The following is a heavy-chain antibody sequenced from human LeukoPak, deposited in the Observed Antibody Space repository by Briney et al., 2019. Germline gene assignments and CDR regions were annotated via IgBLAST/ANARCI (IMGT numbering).Heavy chain of an antibody. CDR2: FDPEDGET. V-gene: IGHV1-24*01. CDR3: GTGTIFGVAVNGMDV. D-gene: IGHD3-3*01. CDR1: GYTLTELS. Sequence: ASVKVSCKVSGYTLTELSMHWVRQAPGKGLEWMGGFDPEDGETIYAQKFQGRVTMTEDTSTDTAYMELSSLRSEDTAVYCCGTGTIFGVAVNGMDVWGQGTTVTVSS. J-gene: IGHJ6*02.